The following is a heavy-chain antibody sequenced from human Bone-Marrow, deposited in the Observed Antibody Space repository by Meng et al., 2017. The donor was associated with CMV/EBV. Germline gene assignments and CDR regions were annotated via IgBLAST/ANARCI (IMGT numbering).Heavy chain of an antibody. J-gene: IGHJ3*02. CDR1: GGSISSYY. D-gene: IGHD4/OR15-4a*01. CDR3: AGSLRAFDI. V-gene: IGHV4-59*01. CDR2: IYYSGST. Sequence: GSLRLSCTVSGGSISSYYWSWIRQPPGKGLEWIGYIYYSGSTNYNPSLKSRVTISVDTSKNQFSLKLSSVTAADTAVYYCAGSLRAFDIWGQGTKVTVSS.